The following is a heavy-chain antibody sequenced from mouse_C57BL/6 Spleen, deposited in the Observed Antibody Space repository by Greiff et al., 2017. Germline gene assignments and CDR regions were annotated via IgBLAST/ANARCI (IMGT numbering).Heavy chain of an antibody. CDR1: GFTFSDYY. D-gene: IGHD1-1*01. V-gene: IGHV5-12*01. J-gene: IGHJ1*03. CDR2: ISNGGGST. CDR3: ARHGTTVVATEYFDV. Sequence: EVQRVESGGGLVQPGGSLKLSCAASGFTFSDYYMYWVRQTPEKRLEWVAYISNGGGSTYYPDTVKGRFTISRDNAKNTLYLQMSRLKSEDTAMYYCARHGTTVVATEYFDVWGTGTTVTVSS.